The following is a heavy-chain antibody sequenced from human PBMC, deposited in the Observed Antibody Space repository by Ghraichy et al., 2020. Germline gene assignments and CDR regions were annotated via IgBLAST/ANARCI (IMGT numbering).Heavy chain of an antibody. V-gene: IGHV3-23*01. CDR2: ISGSGGST. Sequence: GGSLRLSCAASGFTFSSYAMSLVRQAPGKGLEWVSGISGSGGSTYYADSVKGRFTISRDNSKNTLYLQMNSLRAEDTAVYYCANFVDTPMVRVYFDFSGQVTLVTVSS. J-gene: IGHJ4*02. CDR1: GFTFSSYA. D-gene: IGHD5-18*01. CDR3: ANFVDTPMVRVYFDF.